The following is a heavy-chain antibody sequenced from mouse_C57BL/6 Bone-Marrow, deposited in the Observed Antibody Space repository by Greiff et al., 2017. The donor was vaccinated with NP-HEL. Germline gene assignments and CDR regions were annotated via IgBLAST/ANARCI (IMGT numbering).Heavy chain of an antibody. J-gene: IGHJ3*01. CDR1: GYSITSGYY. Sequence: DVHLVESGPGLVKPSQSLSLTCPVTGYSITSGYYWNWIRQFPGNKLEWMAYISYDGSNNYNPSLKNRISITRDLSKNQFFLKLTSVTTEDTATYYCAREGGYYGSPFAYWGQGTLVTVTA. CDR2: ISYDGSN. CDR3: AREGGYYGSPFAY. D-gene: IGHD1-1*01. V-gene: IGHV3-6*01.